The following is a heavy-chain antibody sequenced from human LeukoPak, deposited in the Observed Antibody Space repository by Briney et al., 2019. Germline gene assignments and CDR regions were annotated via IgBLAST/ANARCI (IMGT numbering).Heavy chain of an antibody. V-gene: IGHV3-23*01. J-gene: IGHJ6*03. CDR1: GFTFSSYA. Sequence: GGSLRLSCAASGFTFSSYAMSWVRQAPGKGLEWVSVISGSGGSTYYADSVKGRFTISRDNSKNTLYLQMNSLRAEDTAVYYCAKDGPIEDIVLMVYAAPYYYYMDVWGKGTTVTVS. CDR2: ISGSGGST. D-gene: IGHD2-8*01. CDR3: AKDGPIEDIVLMVYAAPYYYYMDV.